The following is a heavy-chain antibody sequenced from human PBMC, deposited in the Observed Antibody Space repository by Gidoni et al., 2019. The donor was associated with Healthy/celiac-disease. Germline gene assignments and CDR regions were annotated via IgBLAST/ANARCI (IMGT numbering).Heavy chain of an antibody. Sequence: EVKLLESGGGLVQPGGSLRLSCAASGFTFSSYAMSWVRQAPGKGLEWVSAISGSGGSTYYADSVKGRFTISRDNSKNTLYLQMNSLRAEDTAVYYCAKIWGDYYDSSGYSHDAFDIWGQGTMVTVSS. D-gene: IGHD3-22*01. CDR2: ISGSGGST. CDR1: GFTFSSYA. V-gene: IGHV3-23*01. J-gene: IGHJ3*02. CDR3: AKIWGDYYDSSGYSHDAFDI.